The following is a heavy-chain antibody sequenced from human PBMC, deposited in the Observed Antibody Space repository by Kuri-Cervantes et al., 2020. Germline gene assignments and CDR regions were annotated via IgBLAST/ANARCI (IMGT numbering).Heavy chain of an antibody. CDR3: TTVDDYSNHGPDY. D-gene: IGHD4-11*01. CDR1: GFTFSDHY. CDR2: SRNEGWSYTT. J-gene: IGHJ4*02. Sequence: GGSLRLSCAVSGFTFSDHYMDWVRQAPGKGLEWVGRSRNEGWSYTTEYAASVRGRFSISRDDSKNSLYLQMNSLKTEDTAVYYCTTVDDYSNHGPDYWGQGTLVTVSS. V-gene: IGHV3-72*01.